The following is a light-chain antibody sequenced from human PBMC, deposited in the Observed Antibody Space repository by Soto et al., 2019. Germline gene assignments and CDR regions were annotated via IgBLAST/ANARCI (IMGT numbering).Light chain of an antibody. V-gene: IGKV3-20*01. CDR1: KSVSSN. Sequence: EMVMTQSPATLSLSPGERATLSCRASKSVSSNLAWYQQKPGQAPRLLIYGASTRATGIPDRFSGSGSGTDFTLTISRLEPEDFAVYYCQQYGSSPLFTFGPGTKVDIK. CDR2: GAS. CDR3: QQYGSSPLFT. J-gene: IGKJ3*01.